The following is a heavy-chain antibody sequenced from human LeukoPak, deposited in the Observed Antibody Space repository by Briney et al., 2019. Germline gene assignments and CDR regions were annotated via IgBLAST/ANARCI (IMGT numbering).Heavy chain of an antibody. CDR2: IIPILGIA. J-gene: IGHJ5*02. CDR3: ARDLNDFWSGNNWFDP. D-gene: IGHD3-3*01. CDR1: GGTFSSYS. V-gene: IGHV1-69*04. Sequence: SVKVSCKASGGTFSSYSISWVRQAPGQGLEWMGRIIPILGIANYAQKFQGRVTITADKSTSTAYMELSSLRSEDTAVYYCARDLNDFWSGNNWFDPWGQGTLVTVSS.